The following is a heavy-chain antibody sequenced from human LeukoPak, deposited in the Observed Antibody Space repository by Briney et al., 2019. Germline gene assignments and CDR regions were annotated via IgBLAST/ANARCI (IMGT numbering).Heavy chain of an antibody. CDR3: ARLGFSGYDAFDI. V-gene: IGHV1-46*01. D-gene: IGHD3-22*01. CDR2: FNPSGGST. J-gene: IGHJ3*02. Sequence: ASVKVSCKASGYTITTYYMHWVRQAPGQGLEWMGIFNPSGGSTNYAQKFQGRVTMTRNTSTSTVYMQLSSLRSEDTALYYCARLGFSGYDAFDIWGQGTMVTVSS. CDR1: GYTITTYY.